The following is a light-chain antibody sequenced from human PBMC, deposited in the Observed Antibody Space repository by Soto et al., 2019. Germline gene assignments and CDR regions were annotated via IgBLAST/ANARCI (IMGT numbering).Light chain of an antibody. Sequence: EIVLTQYPGTLSLSPGERATLSCRASQSVSSYLAWYQQKPGQAPRLLIYGAASRATGIPDRFSGSGSGTDFTLTISRLEPEDFAVYYCQQYGSSPLTFGGGTKVDIK. CDR2: GAA. CDR3: QQYGSSPLT. V-gene: IGKV3-20*01. J-gene: IGKJ4*01. CDR1: QSVSSY.